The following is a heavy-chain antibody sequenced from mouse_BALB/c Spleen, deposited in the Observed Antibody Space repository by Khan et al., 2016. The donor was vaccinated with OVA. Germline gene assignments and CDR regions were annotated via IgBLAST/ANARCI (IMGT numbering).Heavy chain of an antibody. V-gene: IGHV3-2*02. J-gene: IGHJ4*01. Sequence: EVKLEVSGPGLVKPSQSLSLTCTVTGYSITSNYAWNWIRQFPGNKLEWMGYISYSGLTSYNPSLKRRISITRDTSKNQFFLQLNPVTTEDTATYYCARGNYYGYTMNYWGQGTSVTVSS. CDR1: GYSITSNYA. D-gene: IGHD1-1*01. CDR3: ARGNYYGYTMNY. CDR2: ISYSGLT.